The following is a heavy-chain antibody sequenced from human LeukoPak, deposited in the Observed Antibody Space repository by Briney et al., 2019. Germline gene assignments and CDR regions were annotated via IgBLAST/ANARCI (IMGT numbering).Heavy chain of an antibody. D-gene: IGHD6-6*01. CDR3: ARGLYSCSTQHFGP. CDR1: GGSISSYY. CDR2: IYYSGST. V-gene: IGHV4-59*01. Sequence: SETLSLTCTVSGGSISSYYWSWIRQPPGKGLEWIGYIYYSGSTNYNPSLKSRVTISVDTSKNQFSLKLSSVTAADTAVYYCARGLYSCSTQHFGPWGQGTLVTVSS. J-gene: IGHJ5*02.